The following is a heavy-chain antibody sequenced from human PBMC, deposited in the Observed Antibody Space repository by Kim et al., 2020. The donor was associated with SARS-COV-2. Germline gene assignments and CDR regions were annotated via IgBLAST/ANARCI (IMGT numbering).Heavy chain of an antibody. CDR1: GFTLTTYW. Sequence: GGSLRLSCAASGFTLTTYWMSWVRQAPGKGLEWVASIKQDGTEKYYVDSVKGRFTISRDNAKNSLYLQMNSLRAEDTAMYFCARETGTWNIHYFDYWGQGKLVTVSS. D-gene: IGHD1-1*01. CDR2: IKQDGTEK. V-gene: IGHV3-7*01. J-gene: IGHJ4*02. CDR3: ARETGTWNIHYFDY.